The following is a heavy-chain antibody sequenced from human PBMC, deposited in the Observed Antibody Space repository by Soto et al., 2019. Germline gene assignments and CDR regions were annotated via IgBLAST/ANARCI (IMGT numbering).Heavy chain of an antibody. V-gene: IGHV1-69*01. CDR3: ARDRPTYYYGSGSFDLALDI. CDR1: GGTFSSYA. J-gene: IGHJ3*02. Sequence: QVQLVQSGAEVKKPGSSVKVSCKASGGTFSSYAISWVRQAPGQGLEWMGGIIPIFVTANYAQKFQGRVTITADESTSTAYMELSSLRSEDTAVYYCARDRPTYYYGSGSFDLALDIWGQGTMVTVSS. CDR2: IIPIFVTA. D-gene: IGHD3-10*01.